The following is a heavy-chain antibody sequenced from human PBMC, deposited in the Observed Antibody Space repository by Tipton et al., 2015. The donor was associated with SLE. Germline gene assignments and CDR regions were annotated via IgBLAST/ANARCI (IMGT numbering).Heavy chain of an antibody. CDR1: GYTFTSYG. Sequence: QVQLVQSGAEVKKPGASVKVSCKASGYTFTSYGINWARQATGQGLEWMGWMNANSGKTDYGQKFQGRVTMTRNSAINTAYMELSSLRSEDTAVYYCARAGIGDALDFWGQGTLVTVSS. CDR3: ARAGIGDALDF. D-gene: IGHD6-13*01. V-gene: IGHV1-8*02. J-gene: IGHJ4*02. CDR2: MNANSGKT.